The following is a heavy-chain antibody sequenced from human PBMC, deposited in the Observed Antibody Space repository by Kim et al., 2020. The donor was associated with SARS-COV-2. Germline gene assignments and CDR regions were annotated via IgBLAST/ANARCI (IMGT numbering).Heavy chain of an antibody. J-gene: IGHJ6*03. CDR2: INHSGST. D-gene: IGHD2-2*01. CDR3: ARRGDIVVVPAAIGFYMDV. CDR1: GGSFSGYY. V-gene: IGHV4-34*01. Sequence: SETLSLTCAVYGGSFSGYYWSWIRQPPGKGLEWIGEINHSGSTNYNPSLKSRVTISVDTSKNQFSLKLSSVTAADTAVYYCARRGDIVVVPAAIGFYMDVWGKGTTVTVSS.